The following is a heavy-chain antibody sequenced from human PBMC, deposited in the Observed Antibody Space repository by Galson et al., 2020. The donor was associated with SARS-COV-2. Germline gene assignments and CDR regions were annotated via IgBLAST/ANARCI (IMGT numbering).Heavy chain of an antibody. D-gene: IGHD3-3*01. V-gene: IGHV3-13*01. CDR3: ARGVGGFLEWVHYMDV. J-gene: IGHJ6*03. Sequence: GGSLRLSCAASGFTLRSYDMHWARQATGKGLEWFSAIGTAGDTYYPGTAKGRFTISRENAKNSLYLQMNSLRAGDTAVYYCARGVGGFLEWVHYMDVWGKGTTVTVS. CDR2: IGTAGDT. CDR1: GFTLRSYD.